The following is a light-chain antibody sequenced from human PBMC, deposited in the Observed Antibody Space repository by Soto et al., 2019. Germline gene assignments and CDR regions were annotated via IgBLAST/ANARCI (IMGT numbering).Light chain of an antibody. CDR1: GSNIGAGFD. CDR3: QSYDVSPSTSHVV. CDR2: NNS. Sequence: QSVLTQPPSVSGAPGQTVTISCTGSGSNIGAGFDVHWYQQLPGAAPRLLIYNNSNRPSGVPERFSGSRSGTSASLAIIGLQADDEAAYYCQSYDVSPSTSHVVFGGGTKLTVL. V-gene: IGLV1-40*01. J-gene: IGLJ2*01.